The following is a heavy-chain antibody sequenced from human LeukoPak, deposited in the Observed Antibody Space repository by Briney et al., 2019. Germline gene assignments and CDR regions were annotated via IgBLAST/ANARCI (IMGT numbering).Heavy chain of an antibody. CDR1: GYTFTSYG. J-gene: IGHJ4*02. D-gene: IGHD3-22*01. Sequence: ASVKVSCKASGYTFTSYGISWVRQAPGQGLEWVGSISAYSGNTNYAQKLQDRVTMTTDASTTTAFMELRSLRSDDTAVYHCARDMMVVVIATGDYYFDYWGQGTLVTVSS. V-gene: IGHV1-18*01. CDR3: ARDMMVVVIATGDYYFDY. CDR2: ISAYSGNT.